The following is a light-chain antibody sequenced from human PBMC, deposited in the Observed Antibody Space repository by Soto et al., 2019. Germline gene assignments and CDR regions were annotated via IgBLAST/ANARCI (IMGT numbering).Light chain of an antibody. V-gene: IGKV3-20*01. CDR1: QSVSSSY. CDR2: GTS. Sequence: EIVLTQSPGTLSLSPGERATLSCRASQSVSSSYFAWYQQKPGQAPRLLIYGTSSRSTGIPDRFSGSGSGTDFTLTISSLEPEDFAVYFCQPYGSSPLTFGGGTKVEIK. J-gene: IGKJ4*02. CDR3: QPYGSSPLT.